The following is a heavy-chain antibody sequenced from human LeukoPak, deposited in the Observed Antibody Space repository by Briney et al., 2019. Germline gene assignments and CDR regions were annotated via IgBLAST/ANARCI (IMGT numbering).Heavy chain of an antibody. CDR1: GGSISSSSYY. Sequence: SETLSLTCTVSGGSISSSSYYWGWIRQPPGKGLEWIGSIYYSGSTYYNPSLKSRVTISVDTSKNQFSLKLSSVTAADTAVYYCARDRPKRGRYYDSSGYYSKFDYWGQGTLVTVSS. J-gene: IGHJ4*02. CDR3: ARDRPKRGRYYDSSGYYSKFDY. V-gene: IGHV4-39*07. CDR2: IYYSGST. D-gene: IGHD3-22*01.